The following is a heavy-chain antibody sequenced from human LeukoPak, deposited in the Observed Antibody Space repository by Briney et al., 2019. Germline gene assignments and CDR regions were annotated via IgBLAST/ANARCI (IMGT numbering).Heavy chain of an antibody. CDR2: LSYDGNNK. Sequence: GGSLRLSCAASGSSLSSYALHWVRQAPGKGLEWVAVLSYDGNNKYYADSVKGRFTISRDNAKNSLYLQMNSLRAEDTAVYYCARDRYFGYCSSTSCYSGDYWGQGTLVTVSS. D-gene: IGHD2-2*02. J-gene: IGHJ4*02. CDR1: GSSLSSYA. V-gene: IGHV3-30-3*01. CDR3: ARDRYFGYCSSTSCYSGDY.